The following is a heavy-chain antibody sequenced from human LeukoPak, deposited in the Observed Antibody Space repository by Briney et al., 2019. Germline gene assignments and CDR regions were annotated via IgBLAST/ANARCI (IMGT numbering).Heavy chain of an antibody. Sequence: GASVKVSCKASGFTFTSSAMQWVRQARGQRLELIGWIVVGSGNTNYAQKFQERVTITRDMSTSTAYMELSSLRSEDTAVYYCAAGPAAWAGGSYYYYYYMDVWGKGTTVTVSS. CDR2: IVVGSGNT. D-gene: IGHD3-16*01. J-gene: IGHJ6*03. V-gene: IGHV1-58*02. CDR3: AAGPAAWAGGSYYYYYYMDV. CDR1: GFTFTSSA.